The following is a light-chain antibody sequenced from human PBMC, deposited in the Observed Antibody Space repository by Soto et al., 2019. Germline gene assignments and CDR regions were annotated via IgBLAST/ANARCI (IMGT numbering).Light chain of an antibody. CDR2: DVS. Sequence: EIVLTQSPATLSLSPGERATLSCRASQSVSKYLAWYQQRPGQAPRLLIFDVSYRATGTPARFSGSGSGTDFTLTISSLEPEDCAVYYCQQRTNWQLTFGGGTRVEIK. J-gene: IGKJ4*01. CDR3: QQRTNWQLT. CDR1: QSVSKY. V-gene: IGKV3-11*01.